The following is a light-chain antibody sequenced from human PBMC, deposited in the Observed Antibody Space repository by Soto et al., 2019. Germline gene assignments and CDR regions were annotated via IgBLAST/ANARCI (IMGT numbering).Light chain of an antibody. Sequence: QSGLTQPASVSGSPGQSITISCTGTSRDVGAYDYVSWYLQYPDKAPQLLIYYVDHRPSGVSSRFSGSKSGNTASLTISGLQAEDEGDYYCCSYADGSIYFFGTGTQVTVL. V-gene: IGLV2-14*03. J-gene: IGLJ1*01. CDR2: YVD. CDR1: SRDVGAYDY. CDR3: CSYADGSIYF.